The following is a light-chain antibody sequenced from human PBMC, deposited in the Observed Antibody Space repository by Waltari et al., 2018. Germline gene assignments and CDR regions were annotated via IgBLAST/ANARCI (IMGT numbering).Light chain of an antibody. V-gene: IGKV1-39*01. J-gene: IGKJ4*01. CDR1: QSIGNY. CDR3: LQTYSSLRT. CDR2: AAS. Sequence: DIKMTQSPSSLSASVGDRVTITCRASQSIGNYLSWYQQRPGKAPHLLIYAASSLQGGVPSRFSGSGSGTDFTLTINSLQPEDFATYYCLQTYSSLRTFGGGTKVEIK.